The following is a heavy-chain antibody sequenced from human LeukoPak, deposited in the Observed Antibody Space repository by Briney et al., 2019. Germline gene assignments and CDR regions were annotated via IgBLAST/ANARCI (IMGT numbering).Heavy chain of an antibody. J-gene: IGHJ4*02. CDR3: ARGGPAGVATNDY. CDR1: GFTFSSYA. V-gene: IGHV3-64*04. D-gene: IGHD5-24*01. CDR2: ISSNGGST. Sequence: GGSLRLSCSASGFTFSSYAMHWVRQAPGKGLEYVSAISSNGGSTYYADSVKGRFTISRDNAKNTLYLQMNSLRAEDTAVYYCARGGPAGVATNDYWGQGTLVTVSS.